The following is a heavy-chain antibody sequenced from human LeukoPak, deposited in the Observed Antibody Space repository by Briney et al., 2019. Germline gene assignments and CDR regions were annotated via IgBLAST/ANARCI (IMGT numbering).Heavy chain of an antibody. D-gene: IGHD6-19*01. CDR2: IYYSGST. Sequence: SETLSLTCTVSGGSISSSSYYWGWIRQPPGKGLEWSGSIYYSGSTYYNPSLKSRVTISVDTSKNQFSLKLSSVTAADTAVYYCARAVAGDYYFDYWGQGTLVTVSS. CDR3: ARAVAGDYYFDY. J-gene: IGHJ4*02. CDR1: GGSISSSSYY. V-gene: IGHV4-39*01.